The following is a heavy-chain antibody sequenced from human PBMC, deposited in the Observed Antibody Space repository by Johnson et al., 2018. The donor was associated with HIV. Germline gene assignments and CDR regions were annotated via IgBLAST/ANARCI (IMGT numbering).Heavy chain of an antibody. CDR1: GFTFSSYD. Sequence: VQLVESGGGLVQPGGSLRLSCAASGFTFSSYDMHWVRQATGKGLEWVANTKQDGSENYYVDSVKGRFSISRDNVKNSLYLQMNSLRVEDTAVYYCAKELGPTDAFDIWGQGTMVTVSS. J-gene: IGHJ3*02. CDR3: AKELGPTDAFDI. V-gene: IGHV3-7*05. CDR2: TKQDGSEN.